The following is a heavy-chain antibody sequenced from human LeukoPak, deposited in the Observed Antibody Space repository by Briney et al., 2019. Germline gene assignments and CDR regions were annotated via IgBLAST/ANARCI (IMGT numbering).Heavy chain of an antibody. CDR3: ARDLGRDGYNP. J-gene: IGHJ5*02. CDR2: IYYSGST. D-gene: IGHD5-24*01. V-gene: IGHV4-59*12. CDR1: GGSISSYY. Sequence: SETLSLTCTVSGGSISSYYWSWIRQPPGKGLEWIGYIYYSGSTYYNPSLKSRVTISVDTSKNQFSLKLSSVTAADTAAYYCARDLGRDGYNPWGQGTLVTVSS.